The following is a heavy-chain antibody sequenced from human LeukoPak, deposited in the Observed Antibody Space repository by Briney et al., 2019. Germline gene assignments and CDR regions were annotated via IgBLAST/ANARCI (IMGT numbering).Heavy chain of an antibody. Sequence: PGGSLRLSCAASGFTFSDHHIDWVRQAPGKGLEWVGRSRDKGNSYTTAYAASVRGRFTISRDDSKNSLYLQMNSLKIEDTAVYYCTKLARAPRDFDYWGQGTLVTVSS. CDR2: SRDKGNSYTT. CDR1: GFTFSDHH. CDR3: TKLARAPRDFDY. J-gene: IGHJ4*01. D-gene: IGHD3-10*01. V-gene: IGHV3-72*01.